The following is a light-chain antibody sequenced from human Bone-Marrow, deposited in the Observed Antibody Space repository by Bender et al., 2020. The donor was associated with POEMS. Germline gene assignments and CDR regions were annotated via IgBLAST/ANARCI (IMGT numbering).Light chain of an antibody. V-gene: IGLV2-8*01. J-gene: IGLJ3*02. CDR1: SSDVGAYNY. Sequence: QSALTQPASVSGSPGQSITISCTGTSSDVGAYNYVSWYQQHPGKAPKLILYEVTRRPSGVPARFSGSKSGTSASLAISDIQSEDEGDYYCSSWDDSLSGWVFGGGTKLTVL. CDR2: EVT. CDR3: SSWDDSLSGWV.